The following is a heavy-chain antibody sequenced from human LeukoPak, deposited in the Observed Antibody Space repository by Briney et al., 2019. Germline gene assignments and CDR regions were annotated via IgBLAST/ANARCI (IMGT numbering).Heavy chain of an antibody. J-gene: IGHJ5*02. CDR2: INHSGST. CDR3: ARGSIAAAGIFPWFDP. Sequence: SETLSLTCAVYGGSFSGYYRSWIRQPPGKGLEWVGEINHSGSTNYNPSLKSRVTISVDTSKNQFSLKLSSVTAADTAVYYCARGSIAAAGIFPWFDPWGQGTLVTVSS. CDR1: GGSFSGYY. D-gene: IGHD6-13*01. V-gene: IGHV4-34*01.